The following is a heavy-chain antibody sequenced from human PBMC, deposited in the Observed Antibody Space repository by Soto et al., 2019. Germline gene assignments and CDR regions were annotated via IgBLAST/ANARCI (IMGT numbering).Heavy chain of an antibody. CDR2: ISSSSSYI. J-gene: IGHJ6*02. CDR1: GFTFSSYS. D-gene: IGHD2-21*01. V-gene: IGHV3-21*01. Sequence: LRLSCAASGFTFSSYSMNWVRQAPGKGLEWVSSISSSSSYIYYADSVKGRFTISRDNAKNSLYLQMNSLRAEDTAVYYCARDLWTNTYYYGMDVWGQGTTVTVSS. CDR3: ARDLWTNTYYYGMDV.